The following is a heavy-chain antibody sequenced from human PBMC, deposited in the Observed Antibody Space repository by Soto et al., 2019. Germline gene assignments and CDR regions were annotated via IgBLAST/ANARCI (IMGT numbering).Heavy chain of an antibody. Sequence: QVQLQESGPGLVKPSQTLSLTCTVSGGSISSGGYYWSWIRQPPGKGLEWIGEINHSGSTKYNPSLKSRVTMSVDTSKNQFSLNLRSVTAADTAVYYCARGNIAAAVVHWGQGTLVTVSS. D-gene: IGHD6-13*01. CDR2: INHSGST. CDR1: GGSISSGGYY. CDR3: ARGNIAAAVVH. J-gene: IGHJ4*02. V-gene: IGHV4-31*03.